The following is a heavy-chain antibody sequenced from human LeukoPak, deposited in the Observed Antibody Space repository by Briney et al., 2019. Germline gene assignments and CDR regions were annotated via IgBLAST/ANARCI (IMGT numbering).Heavy chain of an antibody. CDR2: IISILGIA. Sequence: SSVKVSCKASGGTFSSYAISWVRQAPGQGLEWMGRIISILGIANYAQKFQGRVTITADKSTSTAYMELSSLRSEDTAVYYCARMGAARLDFYYYYGMDVWGQGTTVTVSS. V-gene: IGHV1-69*04. J-gene: IGHJ6*02. CDR1: GGTFSSYA. D-gene: IGHD1-26*01. CDR3: ARMGAARLDFYYYYGMDV.